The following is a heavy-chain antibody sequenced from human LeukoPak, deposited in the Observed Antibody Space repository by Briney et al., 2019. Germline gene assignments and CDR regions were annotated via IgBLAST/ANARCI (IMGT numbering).Heavy chain of an antibody. J-gene: IGHJ3*02. CDR3: ARGLRAFDI. Sequence: SVKVSCKASGYTFTGYYMQWVRQAPGQGLEWMGRIIPMLGIANYAQKFQGRVTITADKSTSTAYMELSSLRSEDTAVYYCARGLRAFDIWGQGTMVTVSS. V-gene: IGHV1-69*04. CDR2: IIPMLGIA. CDR1: GYTFTGYY.